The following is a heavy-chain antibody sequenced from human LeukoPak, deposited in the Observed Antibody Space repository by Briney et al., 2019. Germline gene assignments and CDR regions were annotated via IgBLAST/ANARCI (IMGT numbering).Heavy chain of an antibody. CDR3: ATDTIFGVVNDY. J-gene: IGHJ4*02. Sequence: GSSVKVSCKASGGTFSSYAISWVRQAPGQGLEWMGWINPNSGGTNYAQKFQGRVTMTRDTSISTAYMELSRLRSDDTAVYYCATDTIFGVVNDYWGQGTLVTVSS. V-gene: IGHV1-2*02. D-gene: IGHD3-3*01. CDR1: GGTFSSYA. CDR2: INPNSGGT.